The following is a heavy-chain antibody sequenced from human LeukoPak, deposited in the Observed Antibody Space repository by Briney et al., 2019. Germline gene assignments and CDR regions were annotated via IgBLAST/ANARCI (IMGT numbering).Heavy chain of an antibody. D-gene: IGHD6-19*01. V-gene: IGHV4-4*07. CDR3: VRGSSGWYSIDY. CDR2: IYSSGST. J-gene: IGHJ4*02. CDR1: GGSINNYY. Sequence: SETLSLTRTVSGGSINNYYWSWIRQPAGKGLEWIGRIYSSGSTNYSPSLKSRVTMSVDTSKNQFSLKLSSVTAADTAVYYCVRGSSGWYSIDYWGQGTLVTVSS.